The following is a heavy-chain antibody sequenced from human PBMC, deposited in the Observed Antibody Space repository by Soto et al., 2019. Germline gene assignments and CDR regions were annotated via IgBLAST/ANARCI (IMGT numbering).Heavy chain of an antibody. CDR1: GGSISSGGYY. CDR2: IYYSGST. CDR3: ARDLRQWSPPYYYYMDV. Sequence: PSETLSLTCTVSGGSISSGGYYWSWIRQHPGKGLEWIGYIYYSGSTNYNPSLKSRVTISVDTSKNQFSLQLNSVTPEDTAVYYCARDLRQWSPPYYYYMDVWGKGTTVTVSS. D-gene: IGHD3-3*01. V-gene: IGHV4-61*08. J-gene: IGHJ6*03.